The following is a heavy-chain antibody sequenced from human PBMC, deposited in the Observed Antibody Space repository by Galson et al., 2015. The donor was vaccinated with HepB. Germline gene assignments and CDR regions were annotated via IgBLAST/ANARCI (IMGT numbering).Heavy chain of an antibody. CDR1: GFTFSTYA. D-gene: IGHD6-6*01. CDR3: VKDGVAARMDY. J-gene: IGHJ4*02. CDR2: ISTNGGNT. V-gene: IGHV3-64D*06. Sequence: SLRLSCAVSGFTFSTYAMHWVRQAPGKGLEYVSGISTNGGNTYYADSVKGRFTISRDNSKNTLFLQMSSLRAEDTAVYYCVKDGVAARMDYWGRGTLVSVSS.